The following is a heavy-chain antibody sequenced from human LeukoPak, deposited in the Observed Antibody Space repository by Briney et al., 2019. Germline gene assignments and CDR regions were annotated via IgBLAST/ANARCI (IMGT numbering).Heavy chain of an antibody. D-gene: IGHD2-21*01. CDR3: VRGDWYFES. V-gene: IGHV3-7*04. CDR1: GFNFSDSR. CDR2: INRDGTEK. J-gene: IGHJ4*02. Sequence: GGSLRLSCATSGFNFSDSRMTWVRQAPGKGLQWVANINRDGTEKHFVDSVEGRFTISRDNAKKSLYLQMSSLRPQDTAVYFCVRGDWYFESWGQGTLVTVSS.